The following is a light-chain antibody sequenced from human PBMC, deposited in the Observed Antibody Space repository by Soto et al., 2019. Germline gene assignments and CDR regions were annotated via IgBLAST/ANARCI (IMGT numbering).Light chain of an antibody. CDR3: QQYDNRSGT. V-gene: IGKV1-33*01. J-gene: IGKJ2*01. CDR1: QDISNY. Sequence: DIQMTQSPSSLSASVGDRVTITCQASQDISNYVNWYQQKPGKAPKLLLYDASNLETGVPSRFSGSGSGTDFTFTISSLQPADIATYYCQQYDNRSGTFGQGTKLEIK. CDR2: DAS.